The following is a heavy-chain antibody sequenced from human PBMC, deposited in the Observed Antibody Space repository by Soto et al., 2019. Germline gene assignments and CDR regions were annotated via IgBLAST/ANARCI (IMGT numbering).Heavy chain of an antibody. CDR3: ARYSSGWYGVRYYFDY. Sequence: ASVKVSCKASGFTFTSSAMQWVRQARGQCLEWIGWIVVGSGNTNYAQKFQERVTITRDMSTSTAYMELSSLRSEDTAVYYCARYSSGWYGVRYYFDYWGQGTLVTVSS. V-gene: IGHV1-58*02. J-gene: IGHJ4*02. CDR1: GFTFTSSA. D-gene: IGHD6-19*01. CDR2: IVVGSGNT.